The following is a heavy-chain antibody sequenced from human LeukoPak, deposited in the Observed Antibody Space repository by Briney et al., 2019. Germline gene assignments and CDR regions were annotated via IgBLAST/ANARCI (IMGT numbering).Heavy chain of an antibody. CDR2: ISWNSGSI. V-gene: IGHV3-9*01. Sequence: PGRSLRLSCAASGFTFDDYAMHWVRHAPGKGLEWVSGISWNSGSIGYADSVKGRFTISRDNAKNSLYLQMNSLRAEDTALYYCAKDANLNYYDSGGYYDYWGQGTLVTVSS. CDR3: AKDANLNYYDSGGYYDY. J-gene: IGHJ4*02. D-gene: IGHD3-22*01. CDR1: GFTFDDYA.